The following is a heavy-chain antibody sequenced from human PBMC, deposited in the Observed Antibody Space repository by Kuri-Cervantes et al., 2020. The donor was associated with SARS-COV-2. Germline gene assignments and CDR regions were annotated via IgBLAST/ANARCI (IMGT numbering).Heavy chain of an antibody. CDR1: GGSISSSSYY. V-gene: IGHV4-39*07. CDR2: IYYSGST. Sequence: GSLRLSCTVSGGSISSSSYYWGWIRQPPGKGLEWIGSIYYSGSTYYNPSLKSRVTISVDTSKNQFSLKLSSVTAADTAVYYCARWNYYDSSGYYPYWFDPWGQGTLVTVSS. CDR3: ARWNYYDSSGYYPYWFDP. D-gene: IGHD3-22*01. J-gene: IGHJ5*02.